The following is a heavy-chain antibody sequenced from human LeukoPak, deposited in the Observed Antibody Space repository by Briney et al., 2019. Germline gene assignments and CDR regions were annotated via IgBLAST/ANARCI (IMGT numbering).Heavy chain of an antibody. V-gene: IGHV4-59*01. CDR1: GGSIISYY. CDR3: ARTYPSRYYYYMDV. CDR2: IYYSGST. Sequence: SETLSLTCTVSGGSIISYYWSWIRQPPGKGLEWIGYIYYSGSTNYNPSLKSRVTISVDTSKNQFSLKLSSVTAADTAVYYCARTYPSRYYYYMDVWGKGTTVTVSS. J-gene: IGHJ6*03. D-gene: IGHD3-16*01.